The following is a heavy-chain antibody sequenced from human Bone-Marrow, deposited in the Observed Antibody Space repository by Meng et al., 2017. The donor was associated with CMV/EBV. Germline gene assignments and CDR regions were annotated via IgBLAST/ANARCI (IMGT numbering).Heavy chain of an antibody. Sequence: GGSLRLSCAASGFTFSSYAMSWVRQAPGKGLEWVAVIYSGGGSTYYADSVKGRFTISRDNSKNTLYLQMNSLRAEDTAVYYCARSWGLNWFDPWGQGTLVTVSS. CDR3: ARSWGLNWFDP. CDR1: GFTFSSYA. D-gene: IGHD7-27*01. V-gene: IGHV3-23*03. J-gene: IGHJ5*02. CDR2: IYSGGGST.